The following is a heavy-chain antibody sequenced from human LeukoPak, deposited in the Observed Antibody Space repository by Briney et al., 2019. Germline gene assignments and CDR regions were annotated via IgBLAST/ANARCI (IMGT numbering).Heavy chain of an antibody. CDR2: INPNSGGT. V-gene: IGHV1-2*02. Sequence: ASVKVSCKASGYTFTGYYMHWVRQAPGQGLEWMGWINPNSGGTNYAQKFQGRVTMTRDTSISTAYMELSRLRSDDTAVYYCAARICSSTSRPLHYWGQGTLVTVSS. D-gene: IGHD2-2*01. CDR3: AARICSSTSRPLHY. CDR1: GYTFTGYY. J-gene: IGHJ4*02.